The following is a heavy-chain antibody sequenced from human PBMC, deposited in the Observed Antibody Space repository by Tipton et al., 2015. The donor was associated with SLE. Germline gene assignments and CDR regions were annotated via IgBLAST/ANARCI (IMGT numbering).Heavy chain of an antibody. J-gene: IGHJ5*01. CDR1: GGSITSGTYY. Sequence: TLSLTCTVSGGSITSGTYYWTWIRQPAGKGLVWIGEIFTTGSPNYNPSRKSRVSMSVDTSKSQFSLELTSVTVADTAVYYCARGDDILTDNWFNSWGQGTLVTVSS. D-gene: IGHD3-9*01. V-gene: IGHV4-61*09. CDR3: ARGDDILTDNWFNS. CDR2: IFTTGSP.